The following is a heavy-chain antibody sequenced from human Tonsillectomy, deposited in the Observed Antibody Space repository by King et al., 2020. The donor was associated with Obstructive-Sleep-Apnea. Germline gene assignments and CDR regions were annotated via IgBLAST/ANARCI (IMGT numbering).Heavy chain of an antibody. J-gene: IGHJ4*02. V-gene: IGHV3-11*01. CDR3: AREVHYDSSGYLY. D-gene: IGHD3-22*01. Sequence: VQLVESGGNLVKPGGSLRLSCAASGFIFSDYYMSWIRQAPGKGLECVAYISGSGGSTYYADSVKSRFTISRDNAKNSMYLEMNSLRADDTAVYYCAREVHYDSSGYLYWGRGTLVIVSS. CDR2: ISGSGGST. CDR1: GFIFSDYY.